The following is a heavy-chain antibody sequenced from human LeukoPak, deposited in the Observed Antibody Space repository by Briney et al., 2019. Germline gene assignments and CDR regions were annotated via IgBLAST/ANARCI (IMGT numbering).Heavy chain of an antibody. D-gene: IGHD2-15*01. CDR1: GFTLSSYA. CDR2: ISYDGSNK. J-gene: IGHJ4*02. V-gene: IGHV3-30*04. CDR3: ARGYCSGGSCYSFDY. Sequence: GRSVSLSCAVSGFTLSSYAMQWVRQAPGRGLEWVAGISYDGSNKYYADSVKDRFTISRDNSKNTLYLQMNSLRAEDTAVYYCARGYCSGGSCYSFDYWGQGTLVTVSS.